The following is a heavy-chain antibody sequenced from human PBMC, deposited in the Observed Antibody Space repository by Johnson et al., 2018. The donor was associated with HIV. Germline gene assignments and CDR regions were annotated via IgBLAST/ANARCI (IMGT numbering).Heavy chain of an antibody. Sequence: QVQLVESGGGVVQPGRSLRLSCAASGFTFSTYAIHWVRQAPGKGLEWVAIISYDGSTKYYADSVKGRFTISRDNSKNTLYLQMDSLRGEDTAVYYCASAKSGSFDAFDIWGQGTMVTVSS. J-gene: IGHJ3*02. V-gene: IGHV3-30-3*01. CDR2: ISYDGSTK. CDR1: GFTFSTYA. CDR3: ASAKSGSFDAFDI. D-gene: IGHD1-26*01.